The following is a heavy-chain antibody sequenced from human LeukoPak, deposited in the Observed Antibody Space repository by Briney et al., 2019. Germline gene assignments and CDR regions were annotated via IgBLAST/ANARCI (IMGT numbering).Heavy chain of an antibody. J-gene: IGHJ4*02. CDR2: INHSGST. D-gene: IGHD3-22*01. V-gene: IGHV4-34*01. CDR3: ARGVTYYYDSSGYSH. CDR1: GGSFSGYY. Sequence: PSETLSLTCAVYGGSFSGYYWSWIRQPPGKGLEWIGEINHSGSTNYNPSLKSRVTISVDTSKNQFSLKLSSVTAADTAVYYCARGVTYYYDSSGYSHWGQGSLVTVSS.